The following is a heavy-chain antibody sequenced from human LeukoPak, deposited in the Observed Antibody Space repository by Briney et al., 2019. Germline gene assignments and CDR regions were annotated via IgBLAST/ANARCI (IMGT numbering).Heavy chain of an antibody. D-gene: IGHD5-12*01. CDR1: GFTFSSYW. CDR2: ISDRGDNT. V-gene: IGHV3-23*01. Sequence: GGSLRLSCAASGFTFSSYWMHWVRQAPGKGLEWFSHISDRGDNTYYADTVKGRFTISRDNSKNPLYLQMNSLSADDTAVYYCARGPSGYHNTGGQGTLVTVSS. J-gene: IGHJ4*02. CDR3: ARGPSGYHNT.